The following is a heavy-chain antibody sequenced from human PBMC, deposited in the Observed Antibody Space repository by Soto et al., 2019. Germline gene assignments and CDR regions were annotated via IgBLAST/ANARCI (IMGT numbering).Heavy chain of an antibody. CDR1: GFTFSSYW. D-gene: IGHD5-18*01. V-gene: IGHV3-74*01. J-gene: IGHJ6*02. Sequence: GGSLRLSCAASGFTFSSYWMHWVRQAPGKGLVWVSRINSDGSSTSYADSVKGRFTISRDNAKNTLYLQMNSLRAEDTAVYYCARDLQFVSAMVNYYYYGMDVWGQGTTVTVSS. CDR3: ARDLQFVSAMVNYYYYGMDV. CDR2: INSDGSST.